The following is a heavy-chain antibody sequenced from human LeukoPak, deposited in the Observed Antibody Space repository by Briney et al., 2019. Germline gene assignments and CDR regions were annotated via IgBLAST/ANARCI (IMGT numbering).Heavy chain of an antibody. Sequence: ASVKVSCKASGDTFSSYAINWVRQAPGQGLEWMGGIIPIFGTANYAQKFQGRVTITADRSTSTAYMDLSSLRSEDTAVFYCARASHSSGFYGMDVWGQGTTVIVSS. D-gene: IGHD6-19*01. CDR2: IIPIFGTA. CDR1: GDTFSSYA. CDR3: ARASHSSGFYGMDV. J-gene: IGHJ6*02. V-gene: IGHV1-69*06.